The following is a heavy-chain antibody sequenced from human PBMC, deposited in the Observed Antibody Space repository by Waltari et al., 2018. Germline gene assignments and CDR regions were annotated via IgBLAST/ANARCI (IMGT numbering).Heavy chain of an antibody. CDR3: ARGKLITIFGVVRAKIATYYFDY. CDR1: GGSFSGYY. J-gene: IGHJ4*02. D-gene: IGHD3-3*01. Sequence: QVQLQQWGAGLLKPSETLSLTCAVYGGSFSGYYWSWIRQPPGKGLEWIGEINHSGSTNYNPSLKSRVTISVDTSKNQFSLKLSSVTAADTAVYYCARGKLITIFGVVRAKIATYYFDYWGQGTLVTVSS. CDR2: INHSGST. V-gene: IGHV4-34*01.